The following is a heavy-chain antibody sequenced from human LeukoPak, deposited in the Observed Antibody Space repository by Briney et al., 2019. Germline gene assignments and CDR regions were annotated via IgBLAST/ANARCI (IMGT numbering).Heavy chain of an antibody. CDR3: ARELAGINPSYYYYYGMDV. CDR2: INPSGSST. CDR1: GYTFTSYY. D-gene: IGHD6-19*01. Sequence: GASVKVSCKASGYTFTSYYMHWVRQAPGQGLEWMGIINPSGSSTSYAQKFQGRVTMTRDTSTSTVYMELSSLRSEDTAVYYCARELAGINPSYYYYYGMDVWGQGTTVTVSS. V-gene: IGHV1-46*01. J-gene: IGHJ6*02.